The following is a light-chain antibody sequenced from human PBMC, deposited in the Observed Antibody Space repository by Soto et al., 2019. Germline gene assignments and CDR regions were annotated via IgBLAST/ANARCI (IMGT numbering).Light chain of an antibody. CDR1: RNDIGTYNL. CDR3: SSYTDGSSLL. J-gene: IGLJ3*02. CDR2: EGN. Sequence: QSALTQPASVSESPGQSISISCGGGRNDIGTYNLVSWYQQHPGKAPKLIIYEGNKRPSGVSNRFSGSRSGNTASLTISGLQAEDEADYYCSSYTDGSSLLFGSGTKLTVL. V-gene: IGLV2-23*01.